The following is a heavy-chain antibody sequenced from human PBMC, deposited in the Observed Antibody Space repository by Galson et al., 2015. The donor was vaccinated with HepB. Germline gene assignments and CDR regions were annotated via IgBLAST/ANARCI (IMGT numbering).Heavy chain of an antibody. CDR3: TTAGTGWYGPDAFDM. CDR2: IIQDGSEK. D-gene: IGHD6-19*01. CDR1: GFTFSSYW. V-gene: IGHV3-7*01. Sequence: SLRLSCAASGFTFSSYWMSWVRQAPGKGLEWVANIIQDGSEKYYVGSVKGRFTISRDNAKNSLYLQMNSLRAEGTAIYYCTTAGTGWYGPDAFDMWGQGTMVTVSS. J-gene: IGHJ3*02.